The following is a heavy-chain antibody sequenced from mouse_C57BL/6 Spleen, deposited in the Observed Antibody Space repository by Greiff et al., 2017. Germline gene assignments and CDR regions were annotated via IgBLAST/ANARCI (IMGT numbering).Heavy chain of an antibody. CDR1: GFSLTSYG. CDR2: IWRGGST. V-gene: IGHV2-5*01. Sequence: VQLVESGPGLVQPSQSLSITCTVSGFSLTSYGVHWVRQSPGKGLEWLGVIWRGGSTDYNAAFMSRLSITKDNSKSQVFFKMNSLQADDTAIYYCAKTPNWFYAMDYWGQGTSVTVSS. CDR3: AKTPNWFYAMDY. J-gene: IGHJ4*01. D-gene: IGHD4-1*02.